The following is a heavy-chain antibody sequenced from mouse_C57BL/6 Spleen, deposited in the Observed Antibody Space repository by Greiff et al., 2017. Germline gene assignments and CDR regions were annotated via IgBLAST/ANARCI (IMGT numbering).Heavy chain of an antibody. CDR2: IDPSDSYT. J-gene: IGHJ2*01. CDR1: GYTFTSYW. D-gene: IGHD2-3*01. V-gene: IGHV1-69*01. Sequence: QVQLQQPGAELVMPGASVKLSCKASGYTFTSYWMHWVKQRPGQGLEWIGEIDPSDSYTNYNQKFKGKSTLTVDKSSSTAYMQLSSLTSEDSAVXYCASRIYDGYYDYWGQGTTLTVSS. CDR3: ASRIYDGYYDY.